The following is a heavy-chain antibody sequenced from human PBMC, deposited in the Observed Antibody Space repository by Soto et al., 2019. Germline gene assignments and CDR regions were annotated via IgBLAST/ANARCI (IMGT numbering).Heavy chain of an antibody. CDR2: IYYSGST. CDR3: ARHLPYDRYCTNGVCLGVFDP. Sequence: QLQLQESGPGLVKPSETLSLTCTVSGGSISSSSYYWGWIRQPPGKGLEWIGSIYYSGSTYYNPSLKSRVTISVDTSKNQFSLKLSSVTAADTAVYYCARHLPYDRYCTNGVCLGVFDPWGQGTLVTVSS. CDR1: GGSISSSSYY. J-gene: IGHJ5*02. D-gene: IGHD2-8*01. V-gene: IGHV4-39*01.